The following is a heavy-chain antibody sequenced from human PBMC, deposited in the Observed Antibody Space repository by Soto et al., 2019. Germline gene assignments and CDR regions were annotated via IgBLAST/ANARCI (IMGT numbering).Heavy chain of an antibody. CDR3: AKDMTGYYGSGSLFDY. V-gene: IGHV3-9*01. Sequence: EVQLVESGGGLVQPGRSLRLSCTASGFTFDDYAMHWVRQAPGKGLEWVSGISWNSGSIGYADSVKGRFTISRDNAKNSLYLQMNSLRTEDTALYYCAKDMTGYYGSGSLFDYWGQGTLVIVSS. J-gene: IGHJ4*02. CDR2: ISWNSGSI. D-gene: IGHD3-10*01. CDR1: GFTFDDYA.